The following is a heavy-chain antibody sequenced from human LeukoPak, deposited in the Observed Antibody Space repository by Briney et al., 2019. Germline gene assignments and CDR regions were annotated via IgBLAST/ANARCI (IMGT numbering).Heavy chain of an antibody. Sequence: KPGGSLRLSCAASGFTFSSYSMNWVRQAPGKGLEWVSSISSSTSCIYYADSVKGRFTISRDNAKNSLYLQMNSLRAEDTAVYYCARATIFVDYWGQGTLVTVSS. CDR1: GFTFSSYS. CDR3: ARATIFVDY. D-gene: IGHD3-3*01. J-gene: IGHJ4*02. CDR2: ISSSTSCI. V-gene: IGHV3-21*01.